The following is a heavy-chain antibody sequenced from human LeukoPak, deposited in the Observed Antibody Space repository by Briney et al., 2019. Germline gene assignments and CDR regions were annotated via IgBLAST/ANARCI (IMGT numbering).Heavy chain of an antibody. CDR3: AKEVSRVTTFYFDY. Sequence: PGGSLRLSCAASGFTFSSYAMSWVRQAPGKGLGWVSAITGSGGTTSYADSVKGRFTISRDNSMNTLYVQMNSLRAEDTAVYYCAKEVSRVTTFYFDYWGQGTLVTVSS. V-gene: IGHV3-23*01. J-gene: IGHJ4*02. CDR2: ITGSGGTT. CDR1: GFTFSSYA. D-gene: IGHD4-17*01.